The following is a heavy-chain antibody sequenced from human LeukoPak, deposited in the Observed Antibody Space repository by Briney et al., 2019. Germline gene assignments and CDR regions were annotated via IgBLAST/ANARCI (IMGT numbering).Heavy chain of an antibody. CDR1: GVSISSSNSY. D-gene: IGHD3/OR15-3a*01. V-gene: IGHV4-39*01. CDR2: IYYSGNT. CDR3: AKQTGSGLFILP. J-gene: IGHJ4*02. Sequence: SETLSLTCTVSGVSISSSNSYWGWIRQPPGKGLEWIGSIYYSGNTYYNASLKSQVSISIDTSKNQFSLRLTSVTAADTAVYYCAKQTGSGLFILPGGQGTLVTVSS.